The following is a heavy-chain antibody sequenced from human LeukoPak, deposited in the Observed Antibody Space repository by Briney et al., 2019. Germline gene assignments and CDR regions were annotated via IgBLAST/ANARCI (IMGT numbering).Heavy chain of an antibody. CDR1: GFTFSNYW. J-gene: IGHJ5*02. CDR2: INSDGSST. CDR3: XRDLQRHYLDVAVAGRRRWFDP. D-gene: IGHD6-13*01. V-gene: IGHV3-74*01. Sequence: SGGSLRLSCAASGFTFSNYWMHWVRQAPGKGLVWVSRINSDGSSTNYADSVKGRFTISRDNAKNTLYLQMNSLRAEDTAIYYCXRDLQRHYLDVAVAGRRRWFDPWGQGTLVTVSS.